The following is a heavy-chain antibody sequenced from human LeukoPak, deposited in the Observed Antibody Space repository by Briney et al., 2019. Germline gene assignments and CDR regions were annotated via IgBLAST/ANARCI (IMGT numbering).Heavy chain of an antibody. D-gene: IGHD3-3*01. Sequence: SETLSLTCTVSGGSISSYYWCWIRQPPGKGLEWIGYIYYSGSTNYNPSLKSRVTISVDTSKNQFSLKLSSVTAADTAVYYCATNDFWSGEDAFDIWGQGTMVTVSS. J-gene: IGHJ3*02. CDR2: IYYSGST. CDR3: ATNDFWSGEDAFDI. V-gene: IGHV4-59*08. CDR1: GGSISSYY.